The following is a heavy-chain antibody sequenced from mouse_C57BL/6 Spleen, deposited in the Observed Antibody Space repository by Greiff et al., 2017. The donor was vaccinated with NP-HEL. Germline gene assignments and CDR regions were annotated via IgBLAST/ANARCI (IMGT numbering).Heavy chain of an antibody. D-gene: IGHD3-3*01. CDR3: AGTAHFDY. CDR1: GYAFSSSW. V-gene: IGHV1-82*01. J-gene: IGHJ2*01. CDR2: IYPGDGDT. Sequence: VKLMESGPELVKPGASVKISCKASGYAFSSSWMNWVKQRPGQGLEWIGRIYPGDGDTNYNGKFKGKATLTADKSSSTAYMQLSSLTSEDSAVYFCAGTAHFDYWGQGTTLTVSS.